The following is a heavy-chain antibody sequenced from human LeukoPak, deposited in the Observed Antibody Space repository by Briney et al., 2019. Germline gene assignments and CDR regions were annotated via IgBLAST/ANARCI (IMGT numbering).Heavy chain of an antibody. D-gene: IGHD6-19*01. CDR3: ARARTGYSSGGNWFDP. CDR2: IYYSGST. CDR1: GGSISSYY. V-gene: IGHV4-59*01. J-gene: IGHJ5*02. Sequence: SETLSLTCTVSGGSISSYYWSWIRQPPGKGLEWIGYIYYSGSTNYNPSLKSRVTISVDTSKNQFSLKLSSVTAADTAVYYCARARTGYSSGGNWFDPWGQGTLVTVSS.